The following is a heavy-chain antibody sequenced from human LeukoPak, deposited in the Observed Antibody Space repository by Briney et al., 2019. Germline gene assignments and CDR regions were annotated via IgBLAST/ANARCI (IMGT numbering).Heavy chain of an antibody. Sequence: SETLSLTCTVSGVTISSYYWSWIRQPAGKGLEWIGRIYSSGGTNYNPSLKSRVTMSLDTSKDQFSLKLTSVTAADTAVYYCARDQEAPSVFGVYFFDYWGQGTLVTVSS. J-gene: IGHJ4*02. D-gene: IGHD3-3*01. CDR1: GVTISSYY. CDR3: ARDQEAPSVFGVYFFDY. V-gene: IGHV4-4*07. CDR2: IYSSGGT.